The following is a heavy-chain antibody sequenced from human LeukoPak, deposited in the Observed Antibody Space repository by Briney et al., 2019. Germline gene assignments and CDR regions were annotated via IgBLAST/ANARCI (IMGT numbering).Heavy chain of an antibody. J-gene: IGHJ6*02. CDR3: ARASYYDSSGSLDYYYGMDV. D-gene: IGHD3-22*01. CDR1: GVSFSGYY. V-gene: IGHV4-34*01. CDR2: INHSGST. Sequence: PSETLSLTCAVYGVSFSGYYWSWIRQPPGKGLEWIGEINHSGSTNYNPSLKSRVTISVDTSKNQFSLRLSSVTAADTAVYYCARASYYDSSGSLDYYYGMDVWGQGTTVTVSS.